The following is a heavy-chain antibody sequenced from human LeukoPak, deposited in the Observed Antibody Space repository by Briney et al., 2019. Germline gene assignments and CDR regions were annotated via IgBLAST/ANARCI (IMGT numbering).Heavy chain of an antibody. V-gene: IGHV3-7*01. CDR3: AAERRGSSYYECKEAFDH. D-gene: IGHD4-11*01. J-gene: IGHJ4*02. CDR1: SFTFSNCW. CDR2: INEDGGEK. Sequence: TGGSLKLSCVASSFTFSNCWMSWLRQTPGRGPEWVANINEDGGEKHYADSVKGRFTITRDNAKNTLYLQTNSLRAEDAAVYYCAAERRGSSYYECKEAFDHWGQGTLVAVSS.